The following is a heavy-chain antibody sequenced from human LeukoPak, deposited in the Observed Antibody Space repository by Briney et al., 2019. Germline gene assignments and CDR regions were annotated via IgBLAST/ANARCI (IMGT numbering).Heavy chain of an antibody. J-gene: IGHJ4*02. CDR2: ISGSGVTT. CDR1: GFTFSSYA. Sequence: GGSLRLSCVASGFTFSSYAMSWVRQAPGKGLEWVSAISGSGVTTYYADSVKGRFTISRDNSKNTLYLQMNSLSADDTAMYYCANEIRPNDYWGQGTLVTVSS. CDR3: ANEIRPNDY. D-gene: IGHD4-17*01. V-gene: IGHV3-23*01.